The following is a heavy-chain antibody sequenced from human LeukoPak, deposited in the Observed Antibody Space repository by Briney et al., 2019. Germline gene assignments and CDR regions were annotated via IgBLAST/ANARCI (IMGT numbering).Heavy chain of an antibody. CDR2: IYTSGST. CDR1: GGSISSGSYY. V-gene: IGHV4-61*02. D-gene: IGHD2-15*01. CDR3: ATFSIVVLSPYDAFDI. J-gene: IGHJ3*02. Sequence: SETLSLTCTVSGGSISSGSYYWSWIRQPAGKGLEWIGRIYTSGSTNYNPSLKSRVTISVDKSKNQFSLKLSSVTAADTAMYYCATFSIVVLSPYDAFDIWGQGTMVTVSS.